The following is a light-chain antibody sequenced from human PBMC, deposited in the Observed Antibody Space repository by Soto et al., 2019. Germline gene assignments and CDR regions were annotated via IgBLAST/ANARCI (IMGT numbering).Light chain of an antibody. V-gene: IGKV1-5*03. CDR1: QSISNW. CDR2: KAS. CDR3: QQYNSYSWT. J-gene: IGKJ1*01. Sequence: DIQMTQSPSTLSASVGDRVTITCRANQSISNWLAWYQQKPGKVPKLLIYKASNLDFGVPSRFSGSGSGTEFSLTISSLQPDDFATYYCQQYNSYSWTFGQGTRVEVK.